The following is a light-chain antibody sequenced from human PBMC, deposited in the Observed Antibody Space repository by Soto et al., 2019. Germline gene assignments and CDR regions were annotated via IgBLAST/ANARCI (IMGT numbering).Light chain of an antibody. CDR1: QSINSY. Sequence: DVQMTQSPSTLSASVGDRVTITCRASQSINSYLAWYRQKPGKAPKLLIYKASSLQSGVPSRFSGSVSGTEFTLTISSLQPDDSATYYCQQYNSDPWTFGQGTKVEVK. V-gene: IGKV1-5*03. CDR3: QQYNSDPWT. J-gene: IGKJ1*01. CDR2: KAS.